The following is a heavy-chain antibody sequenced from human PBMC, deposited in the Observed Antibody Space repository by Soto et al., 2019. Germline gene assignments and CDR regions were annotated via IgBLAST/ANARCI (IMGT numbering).Heavy chain of an antibody. V-gene: IGHV3-23*01. CDR1: GFTFSNYA. D-gene: IGHD3-3*02. CDR2: LGGGDDI. J-gene: IGHJ3*02. Sequence: VQLLESGGGLVQPGGSLRLSCEASGFTFSNYAMSWVRQAPGERPEWVSTLGGGDDIFYADSVKGRFTISRDDARNTLYLRMDTLRVEATAIYFCAKASVSYNGIYDAFDIWGHGTVVTVYS. CDR3: AKASVSYNGIYDAFDI.